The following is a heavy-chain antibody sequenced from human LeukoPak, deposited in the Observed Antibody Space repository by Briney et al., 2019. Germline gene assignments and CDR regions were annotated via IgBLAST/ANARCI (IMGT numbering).Heavy chain of an antibody. CDR2: INHRGGS. Sequence: SETLSLTCAVYGESFSAYLWNWIRQAPGKPLEYIGEINHRGGSHYNPSLKTRVTLSVDTSKKQFSLKLTSVTAADTAVYFCARGSSFDGYCSAGACDAGYYDSWGQGTPVTVSS. CDR3: ARGSSFDGYCSAGACDAGYYDS. V-gene: IGHV4-34*01. CDR1: GESFSAYL. J-gene: IGHJ4*02. D-gene: IGHD2-15*01.